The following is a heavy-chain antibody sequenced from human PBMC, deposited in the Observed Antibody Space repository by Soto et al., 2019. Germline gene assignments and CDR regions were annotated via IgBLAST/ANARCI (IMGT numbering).Heavy chain of an antibody. V-gene: IGHV3-23*01. CDR3: AKDGYSITRNKPLDY. Sequence: EVQLLESGGGWGQPVGSRRLSCAASRFTFSLDAMCWVRQAPGKGLEWVSSISVSGGSTYYADYVKGRFTISRDNSKNTLDLQMNSMRAEDTAVYYCAKDGYSITRNKPLDYWGQGTLVTVSS. CDR1: RFTFSLDA. D-gene: IGHD2-2*01. CDR2: ISVSGGST. J-gene: IGHJ4*02.